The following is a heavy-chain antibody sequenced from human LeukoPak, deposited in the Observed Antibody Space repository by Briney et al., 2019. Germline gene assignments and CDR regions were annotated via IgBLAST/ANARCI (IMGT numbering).Heavy chain of an antibody. CDR2: ISAYNGNT. CDR3: ARALPHRRLMDTTMNQHWFDP. J-gene: IGHJ5*02. D-gene: IGHD5-18*01. V-gene: IGHV1-18*01. CDR1: GYTFTSYG. Sequence: ASVKVSCKASGYTFTSYGISWVRQAPGQGLEWMGWISAYNGNTNYAQKFQGRLTMTRDMSTSTVYMELSSLRSEDTAVYYCARALPHRRLMDTTMNQHWFDPWGQGTLVTVSS.